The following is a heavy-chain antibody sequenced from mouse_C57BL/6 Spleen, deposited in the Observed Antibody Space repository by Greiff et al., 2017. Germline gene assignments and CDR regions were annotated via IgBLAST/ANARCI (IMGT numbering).Heavy chain of an antibody. Sequence: VQLQQSGAELAKPGASVKLSCKASGYTFTSYWMHWVKQRPGQGLEWIGYINPSSGYTKYNQKFKDKATLTADKSSSTAYMQLSSLTYEDSAVYCCARAIYYEYDEGPYWYCDVWGTGTTVTVSS. CDR3: ARAIYYEYDEGPYWYCDV. V-gene: IGHV1-7*01. D-gene: IGHD2-4*01. CDR2: INPSSGYT. CDR1: GYTFTSYW. J-gene: IGHJ1*03.